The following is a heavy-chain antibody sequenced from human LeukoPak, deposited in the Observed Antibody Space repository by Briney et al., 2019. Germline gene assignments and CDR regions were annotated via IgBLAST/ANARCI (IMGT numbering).Heavy chain of an antibody. J-gene: IGHJ5*02. CDR1: GFTFSTYS. CDR2: IRGGAENT. D-gene: IGHD2/OR15-2a*01. V-gene: IGHV3-23*01. CDR3: AILSWDGRGTFS. Sequence: GGSLRLSCAASGFTFSTYSMSWVRQAPGKGLEWVSAIRGGAENTYYADSVRGRFTISRDNYKDTLTLQMNSLRADDTAIYYCAILSWDGRGTFSWGQGTLVTVSS.